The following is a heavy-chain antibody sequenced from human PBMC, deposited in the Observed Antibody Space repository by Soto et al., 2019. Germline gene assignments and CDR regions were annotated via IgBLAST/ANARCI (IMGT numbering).Heavy chain of an antibody. D-gene: IGHD2-15*01. V-gene: IGHV3-21*06. J-gene: IGHJ1*01. Sequence: GGSLRLSCAASGFTFNTYNMNWVRQAPGKGLEWVSSISSTSRYTFYADSVKVRLTISRDNARSSLYLQINSLRAGDTALYYCARDSGYCSGGSCYSGYFEYWGPGTLVTVP. CDR1: GFTFNTYN. CDR3: ARDSGYCSGGSCYSGYFEY. CDR2: ISSTSRYT.